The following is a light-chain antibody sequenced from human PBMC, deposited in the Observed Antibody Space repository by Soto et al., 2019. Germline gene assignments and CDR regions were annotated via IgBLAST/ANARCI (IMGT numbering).Light chain of an antibody. Sequence: EIVRTQSPATMSVSPGERATLSCRASQSVRSNLAWYQQKPGQAPRLLIYGASTRATGIPARFSGIGSGTEFSLTISSMKSEDFAVYYCQQYNNWWTFAQGTKVDIK. CDR1: QSVRSN. CDR2: GAS. J-gene: IGKJ1*01. V-gene: IGKV3-15*01. CDR3: QQYNNWWT.